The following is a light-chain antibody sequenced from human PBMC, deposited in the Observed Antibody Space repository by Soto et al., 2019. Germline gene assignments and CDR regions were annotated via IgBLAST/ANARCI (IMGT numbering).Light chain of an antibody. V-gene: IGLV6-57*01. J-gene: IGLJ3*02. CDR1: SGSIGSNY. Sequence: NFMLTQPHSVSESPGKPVTFSCTRSSGSIGSNYVQWYQQRPGSSPTIVIYENNQRPSGVPDRFSGSIDSSSNSASLTISGLKTEDEADYYCQSYDSYNRGVFGGGTKLTVL. CDR2: ENN. CDR3: QSYDSYNRGV.